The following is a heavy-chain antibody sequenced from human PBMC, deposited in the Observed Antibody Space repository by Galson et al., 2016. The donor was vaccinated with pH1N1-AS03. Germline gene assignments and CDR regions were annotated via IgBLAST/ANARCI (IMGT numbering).Heavy chain of an antibody. CDR2: IAAVGTT. D-gene: IGHD5-18*01. CDR3: AVWGYISNTHGLDV. Sequence: SLRLSCAASGFTVSTYDMHWVRQSAGGGLEWVSLIAAVGTTGYAGSVKGRFTIFRDNVKNSLYLQMNNLRAEDTALYYCAVWGYISNTHGLDVWGKGTTVTVSS. CDR1: GFTVSTYD. V-gene: IGHV3-13*01. J-gene: IGHJ6*04.